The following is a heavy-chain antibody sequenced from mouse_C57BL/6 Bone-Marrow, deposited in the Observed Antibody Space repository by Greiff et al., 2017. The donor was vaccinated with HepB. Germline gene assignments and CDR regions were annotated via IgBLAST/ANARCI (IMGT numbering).Heavy chain of an antibody. Sequence: EVQLQQSGPVLVMPGASVKMSCKASGYTFTDYYMNWVKQSHGKSLEWIGVINPYNGGTSYNQKFKGKATLTVDKSSSTAYMELNSLTSEDSAVYYCASGTTVVAHYAMDYWGQGTSVTVSS. J-gene: IGHJ4*01. D-gene: IGHD1-1*01. CDR1: GYTFTDYY. V-gene: IGHV1-19*01. CDR2: INPYNGGT. CDR3: ASGTTVVAHYAMDY.